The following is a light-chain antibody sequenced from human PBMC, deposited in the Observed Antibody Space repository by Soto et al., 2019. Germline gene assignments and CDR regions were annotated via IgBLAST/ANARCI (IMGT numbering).Light chain of an antibody. Sequence: QSALTQPASVSGSPGQSIAFSCTGTSSDVGGYDLVSWYQQQPGKAPKLIIFQVTQRPSGVSNRFSGSKSGNTASLTVSGLQAEDVADYYCCSYASSNTWIFGGGTKVTVL. CDR1: SSDVGGYDL. J-gene: IGLJ2*01. CDR2: QVT. V-gene: IGLV2-23*02. CDR3: CSYASSNTWI.